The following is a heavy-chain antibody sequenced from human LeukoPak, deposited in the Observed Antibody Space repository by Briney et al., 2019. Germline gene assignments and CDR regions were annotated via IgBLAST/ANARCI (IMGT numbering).Heavy chain of an antibody. V-gene: IGHV3-74*01. CDR1: GFTFSSYW. D-gene: IGHD2-2*02. J-gene: IGHJ4*02. CDR2: INSDGSST. Sequence: GGSLRLSCAASGFTFSSYWMHWVRQAPGKGLVWVSRINSDGSSTGYADSVKGRFTISRDNAKNTLYLQMNSLRAEDTAVYYCARGDIVVVPAAIVDYWGQGTLVTVSS. CDR3: ARGDIVVVPAAIVDY.